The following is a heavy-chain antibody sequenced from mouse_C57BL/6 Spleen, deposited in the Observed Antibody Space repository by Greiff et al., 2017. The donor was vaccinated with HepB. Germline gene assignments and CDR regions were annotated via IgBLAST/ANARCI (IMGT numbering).Heavy chain of an antibody. V-gene: IGHV5-6*01. CDR3: ARQDTTVVNWYFDV. Sequence: EVMLVESGGDLVKPGGSLKLSCAASGFTFSSYGMSWVRQTPDKRLEWVATISSGGSYTYYPDSVKGRFTISRDNAKNTLYLQMSSLKSEDTAMYYCARQDTTVVNWYFDVWGTGTTVTVSS. J-gene: IGHJ1*03. CDR1: GFTFSSYG. CDR2: ISSGGSYT. D-gene: IGHD1-1*01.